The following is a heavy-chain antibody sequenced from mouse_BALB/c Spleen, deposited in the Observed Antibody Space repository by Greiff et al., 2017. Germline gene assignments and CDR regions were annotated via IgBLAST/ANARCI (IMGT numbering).Heavy chain of an antibody. V-gene: IGHV1-20*02. CDR2: INPYNGDT. CDR1: GYSFTGYF. Sequence: EVQGVESGPELVKPGASVKISCKASGYSFTGYFMNWVMQSHGKSLEWIGRINPYNGDTFYNQKFKGKATLTVDKSSSTAHMELRSLASEDSAVYYCARGGGYWYFDVWGAGTTVTVSS. CDR3: ARGGGYWYFDV. J-gene: IGHJ1*01.